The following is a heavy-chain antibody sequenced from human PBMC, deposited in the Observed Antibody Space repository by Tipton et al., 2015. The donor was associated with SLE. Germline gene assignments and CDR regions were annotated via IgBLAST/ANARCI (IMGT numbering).Heavy chain of an antibody. Sequence: TLSLTCTVSGDSITSGSYYWSWIRQPAGKGLEWIGRIYISGTTDYNPSLKGRVTISMDTSKNQISLPVTSVTATDTAVYYCARGVYDSSGNYYVDYWGQGALVTVSS. CDR1: GDSITSGSYY. D-gene: IGHD3-22*01. CDR3: ARGVYDSSGNYYVDY. V-gene: IGHV4-61*02. CDR2: IYISGTT. J-gene: IGHJ4*02.